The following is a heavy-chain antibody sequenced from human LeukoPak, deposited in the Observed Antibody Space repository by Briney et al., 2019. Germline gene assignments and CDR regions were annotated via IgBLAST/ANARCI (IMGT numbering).Heavy chain of an antibody. CDR2: MNRDGSEI. V-gene: IGHV3-7*01. Sequence: GGSLRLSCAASGFTFSFYWMSWVRQAPGKGLEWVANMNRDGSEINYVDSVRGRFTISRDNAKNSLYLQMNSLRAEDTAVYFCARDLGFSTFDNWGQGTQVTVSS. CDR3: ARDLGFSTFDN. CDR1: GFTFSFYW. J-gene: IGHJ4*02. D-gene: IGHD2/OR15-2a*01.